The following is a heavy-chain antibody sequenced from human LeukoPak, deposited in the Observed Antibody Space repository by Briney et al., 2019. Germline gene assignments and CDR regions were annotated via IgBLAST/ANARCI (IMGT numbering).Heavy chain of an antibody. V-gene: IGHV4-34*01. J-gene: IGHJ4*02. D-gene: IGHD1-14*01. CDR1: GGSFSGYY. Sequence: KPSETLSLTCAVYGGSFSGYYWSWIRQPPGKGLEWIGEINHSGSTYYNPSLKSRVTISVDRSKNQFSLKLSSVTAADTAVYYCAREIPEDYFDYWGQGTLVTVSS. CDR3: AREIPEDYFDY. CDR2: INHSGST.